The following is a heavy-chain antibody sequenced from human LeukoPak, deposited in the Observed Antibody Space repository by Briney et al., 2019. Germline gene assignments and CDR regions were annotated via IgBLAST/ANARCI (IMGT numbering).Heavy chain of an antibody. D-gene: IGHD6-13*01. CDR2: MNPNSGNT. CDR1: GYTFTSYD. J-gene: IGHJ4*02. V-gene: IGHV1-8*01. Sequence: ASVKVSCKASGYTFTSYDINWVRQATGQGLEWMGWMNPNSGNTGYAQKFQGRVTMTRNTSIRTAYMELSSLRSEDTAVYYCARGEAPLGSSSWGAWGQGTLVTVSS. CDR3: ARGEAPLGSSSWGA.